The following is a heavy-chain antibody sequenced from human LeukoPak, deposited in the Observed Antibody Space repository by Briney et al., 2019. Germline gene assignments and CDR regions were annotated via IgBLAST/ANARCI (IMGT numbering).Heavy chain of an antibody. V-gene: IGHV4-59*01. CDR3: ARNPVAGSSADFDY. CDR2: IYYSGST. J-gene: IGHJ4*02. D-gene: IGHD6-19*01. Sequence: SETLSLTCTVSGGSISSYYWSWTRQPPGKGLEWIGYIYYSGSTNYNPSLKSRVTISVDTSKDQFSLKLSSVTAADTAVYYCARNPVAGSSADFDYWGQGTLVTVSS. CDR1: GGSISSYY.